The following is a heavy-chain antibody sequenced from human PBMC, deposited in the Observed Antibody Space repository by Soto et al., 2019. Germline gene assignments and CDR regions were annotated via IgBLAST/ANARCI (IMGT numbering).Heavy chain of an antibody. CDR1: GFKFGDYA. CDR2: VSWNSEIV. Sequence: GGSLRLSCEASGFKFGDYAMHWVRQAPGKGLEWVSGVSWNSEIVGYADSVKGRFTISRDNAKNSLYLEMNSLRTEDTALYYCAKDRGPCSGNKCSSLYYYYGMDVWGQGTTVTVSS. CDR3: AKDRGPCSGNKCSSLYYYYGMDV. V-gene: IGHV3-9*01. J-gene: IGHJ6*02. D-gene: IGHD2-15*01.